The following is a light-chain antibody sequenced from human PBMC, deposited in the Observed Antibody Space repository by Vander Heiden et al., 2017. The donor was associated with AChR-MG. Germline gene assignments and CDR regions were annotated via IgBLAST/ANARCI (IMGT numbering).Light chain of an antibody. CDR2: DAS. J-gene: IGKJ4*01. CDR1: QDISNY. V-gene: IGKV1-33*01. CDR3: QQYGNLPPLI. Sequence: DIQMTQSPSSLSAYVGDRVTITCQASQDISNYLNWYQQKPGKAPKLLIYDASNLETGVPSRFSGSGSGTDFTFTITSLQPEDIATYYCQQYGNLPPLIFGGGTKVEIK.